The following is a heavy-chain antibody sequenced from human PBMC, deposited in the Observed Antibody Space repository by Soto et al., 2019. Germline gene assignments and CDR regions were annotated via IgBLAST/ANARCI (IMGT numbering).Heavy chain of an antibody. D-gene: IGHD3-3*01. J-gene: IGHJ5*02. CDR1: GGSISSSSHF. CDR3: ARHEDYDFWSGYYTGKRGYWFDP. Sequence: SETLSLTCTVSGGSISSSSHFWAWIRPPPGKGLEWIGNIYYLGSTNHNPSLKSRVTISVDTSKNQFSLKLSSVTAADTAVYYCARHEDYDFWSGYYTGKRGYWFDPWGQGTLVTVSS. V-gene: IGHV4-39*01. CDR2: IYYLGST.